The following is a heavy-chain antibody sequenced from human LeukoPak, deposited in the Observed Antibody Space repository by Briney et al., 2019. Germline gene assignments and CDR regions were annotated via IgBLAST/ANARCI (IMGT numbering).Heavy chain of an antibody. V-gene: IGHV4-59*12. J-gene: IGHJ4*02. Sequence: SETLSLTCTVSGGSISSYYWSWIRQPPGKGLEWIGYIYHSGSTYYNPSLKSRVTISVDRSKNQFSLKLSSVTAADTAVYYCAREAARRGPFDYWGQGTLVTVSS. CDR2: IYHSGST. CDR1: GGSISSYY. CDR3: AREAARRGPFDY. D-gene: IGHD6-6*01.